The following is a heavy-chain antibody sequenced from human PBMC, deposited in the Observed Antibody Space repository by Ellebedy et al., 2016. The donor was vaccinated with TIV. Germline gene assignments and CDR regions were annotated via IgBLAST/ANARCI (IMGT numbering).Heavy chain of an antibody. CDR2: ISYDGSNK. J-gene: IGHJ4*02. V-gene: IGHV3-30-3*01. D-gene: IGHD6-19*01. CDR1: GFTFSSYA. CDR3: ARDKTSGWSPGASDY. Sequence: GGSLRLXXAASGFTFSSYAMHWVRQAPGKGLEWVAVISYDGSNKYYADSVKGRFTISRDNSKNTLYLQMNSLRAEDTAVYYCARDKTSGWSPGASDYWGQGTLVTVSS.